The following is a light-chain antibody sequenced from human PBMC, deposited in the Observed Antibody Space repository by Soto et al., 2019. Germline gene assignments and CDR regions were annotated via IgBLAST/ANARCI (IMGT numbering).Light chain of an antibody. CDR1: ESISSS. CDR2: TAS. J-gene: IGKJ4*01. V-gene: IGKV1-39*01. CDR3: QQSFSTPLT. Sequence: IQMTHSPASLSASVVYRVTITFLASESISSSLNWYQQKSGKAPKLLIYTASSLQTGVPSRFSGSGSGTDFTLTISSLQPEDFASYYCQQSFSTPLTFGGGTKVDIK.